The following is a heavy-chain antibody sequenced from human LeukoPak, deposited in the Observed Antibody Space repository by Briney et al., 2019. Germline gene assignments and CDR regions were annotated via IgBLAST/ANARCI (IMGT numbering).Heavy chain of an antibody. CDR2: IRYDGSNK. CDR1: GFTFSSYG. J-gene: IGHJ4*02. CDR3: AKRWSEDTAMESKRWLQNFDY. D-gene: IGHD5-18*01. V-gene: IGHV3-30*02. Sequence: TGGSLRLSCAASGFTFSSYGMHWVRQAPGKGLEWVAFIRYDGSNKYYADSVKGRFTISRDNSKNTLYLQMNSLRAEDTAVYYCAKRWSEDTAMESKRWLQNFDYWGQGTLVTVSS.